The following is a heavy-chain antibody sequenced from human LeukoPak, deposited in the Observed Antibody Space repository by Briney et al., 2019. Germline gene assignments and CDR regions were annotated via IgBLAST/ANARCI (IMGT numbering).Heavy chain of an antibody. CDR2: ISYDGSNK. D-gene: IGHD2-15*01. Sequence: GRSLRLSCAASGFTFSSYAMHWVRQAPGKGLEWVAVISYDGSNKYYADSVKGRFTISRDNSKNTLYLQMNSLRAEDTAVYYCARGDDIVVVVAATLDYWGQGTLVTVSS. CDR3: ARGDDIVVVVAATLDY. V-gene: IGHV3-30-3*01. CDR1: GFTFSSYA. J-gene: IGHJ4*02.